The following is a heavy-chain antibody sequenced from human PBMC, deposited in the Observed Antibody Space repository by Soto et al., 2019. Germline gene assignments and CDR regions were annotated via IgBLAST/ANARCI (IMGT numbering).Heavy chain of an antibody. CDR1: GGSISSGGYY. Sequence: SETLSLTCTVSGGSISSGGYYWSWIRQHPGKGLEWIGYIYYSGSTYYNPSLKSRVTISVDTSKNQFSLKLSSVTAADTAVYYCARDRSYYGSGSYYKGNGMDVWGQGTTVT. CDR3: ARDRSYYGSGSYYKGNGMDV. CDR2: IYYSGST. V-gene: IGHV4-31*03. D-gene: IGHD3-10*01. J-gene: IGHJ6*02.